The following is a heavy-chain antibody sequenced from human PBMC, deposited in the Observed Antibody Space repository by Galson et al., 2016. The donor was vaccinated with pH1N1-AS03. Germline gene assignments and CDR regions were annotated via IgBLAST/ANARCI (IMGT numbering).Heavy chain of an antibody. V-gene: IGHV3-48*02. CDR3: ARESVTHHDY. CDR2: ISSSSGTI. CDR1: GFTFSTYS. D-gene: IGHD2-21*02. Sequence: SLRLSCAAFGFTFSTYSMNWVRQAPGKGLEWVSYISSSSGTIYYADSVKGRFTISRDNAKNSLYLQMNSLRDEDTAVYYCARESVTHHDYWGQGTLVTVSS. J-gene: IGHJ4*02.